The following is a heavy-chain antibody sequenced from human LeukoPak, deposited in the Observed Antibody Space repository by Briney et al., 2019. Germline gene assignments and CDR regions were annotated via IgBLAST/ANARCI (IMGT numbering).Heavy chain of an antibody. CDR1: GYTFTSYA. CDR2: ISAYNGNT. J-gene: IGHJ5*02. Sequence: ASVKVSCKASGYTFTSYAFSWVRQTPGQGLEWMGWISAYNGNTNYAQKLQDRVIMTTDTSTSTAYMELESLRSDDTAVYYCARASLNGLDPWGQGTLVTVSS. CDR3: ARASLNGLDP. V-gene: IGHV1-18*01.